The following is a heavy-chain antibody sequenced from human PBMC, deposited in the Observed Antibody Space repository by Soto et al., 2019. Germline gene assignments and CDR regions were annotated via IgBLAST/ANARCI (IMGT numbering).Heavy chain of an antibody. CDR3: TSRLRTPYYGMEV. Sequence: SETLSLTCAVSGGSISSGGYSWSWIRQPPGKGLEWIGYIYHSGSTYYNPSLKSRVTISVDRSKNQFSLKLSSVTAADTAVYYCTSRLRTPYYGMEVWGQGTTVTVSS. D-gene: IGHD4-17*01. J-gene: IGHJ6*02. CDR2: IYHSGST. V-gene: IGHV4-30-2*01. CDR1: GGSISSGGYS.